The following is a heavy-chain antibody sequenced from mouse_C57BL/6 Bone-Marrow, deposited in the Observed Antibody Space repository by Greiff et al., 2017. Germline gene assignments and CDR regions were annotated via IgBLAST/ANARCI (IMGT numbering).Heavy chain of an antibody. CDR3: ARRGYSNYYFDY. Sequence: VQLQESGPELVKPGASVKISCKASGYAFSSSWMNWVKQRPGKGLEWNGRIYPGDGDTNYNGKFKGKATLTADKSSSTAYMQLSSLTSEDSAVYFCARRGYSNYYFDYWGQGTTLTVSS. J-gene: IGHJ2*01. CDR1: GYAFSSSW. D-gene: IGHD2-5*01. CDR2: IYPGDGDT. V-gene: IGHV1-82*01.